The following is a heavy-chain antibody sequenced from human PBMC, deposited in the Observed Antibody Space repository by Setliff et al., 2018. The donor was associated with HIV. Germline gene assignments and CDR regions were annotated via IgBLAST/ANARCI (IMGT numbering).Heavy chain of an antibody. CDR2: ISASGGTT. CDR1: GFTFNNYA. J-gene: IGHJ4*02. V-gene: IGHV3-23*01. Sequence: SGGSLRLSCAASGFTFNNYAMTWVRQAPGKGLEWVSIISASGGTTYSADSLKGRFTISRDNYKNTIYLQMNRLRVEDTAVYYCAKGDPTVFSYGRFFFDHWGLGPLVTVSS. D-gene: IGHD3-16*01. CDR3: AKGDPTVFSYGRFFFDH.